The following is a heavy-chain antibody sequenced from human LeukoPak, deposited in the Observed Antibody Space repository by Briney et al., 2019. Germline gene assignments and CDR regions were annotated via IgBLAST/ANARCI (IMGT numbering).Heavy chain of an antibody. Sequence: QPGGSLRLSCAASGFTFSSYEMNWVRQAPGKGLEWVSYISSSGSTIYYADSVKGRFTISRDNAKNSLYLQMDSLRAEDTALYYCARASYSSSWIFDPWGQGTLVTVSS. CDR2: ISSSGSTI. D-gene: IGHD6-13*01. V-gene: IGHV3-48*03. CDR3: ARASYSSSWIFDP. J-gene: IGHJ5*02. CDR1: GFTFSSYE.